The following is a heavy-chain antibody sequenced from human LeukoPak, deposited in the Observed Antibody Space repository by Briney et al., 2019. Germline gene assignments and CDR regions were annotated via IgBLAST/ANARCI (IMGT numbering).Heavy chain of an antibody. CDR1: GGSISSYY. CDR2: IYYSGST. J-gene: IGHJ4*02. CDR3: ASSDILTGKYYFDY. Sequence: SETLSPTCTVSGGSISSYYWSWIRQPPGKGLEWIGYIYYSGSTNYNPSLKSRVTISVDTSKNQFSLKLSSVTAADTAVYYCASSDILTGKYYFDYWGQGTLVTVSS. V-gene: IGHV4-59*01. D-gene: IGHD3-9*01.